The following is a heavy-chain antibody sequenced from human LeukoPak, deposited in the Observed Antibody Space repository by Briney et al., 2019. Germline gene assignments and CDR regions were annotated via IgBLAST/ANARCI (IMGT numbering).Heavy chain of an antibody. V-gene: IGHV5-51*01. J-gene: IGHJ6*02. CDR1: GYSFTSYW. CDR2: IYPGDSDT. CDR3: ASHIAAAGKTYYYYGMDV. D-gene: IGHD6-13*01. Sequence: GESLKISCKGSGYSFTSYWIGWVRQMPRKGLEWMGIIYPGDSDTRYSPSFQGQVTISADKSISTAYLQWSSLKASDTAMYYCASHIAAAGKTYYYYGMDVWGQGTTVTVSS.